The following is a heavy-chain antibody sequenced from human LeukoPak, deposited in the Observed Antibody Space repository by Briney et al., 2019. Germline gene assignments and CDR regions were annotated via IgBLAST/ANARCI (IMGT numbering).Heavy chain of an antibody. CDR2: INPNSGGT. V-gene: IGHV1-2*02. D-gene: IGHD2-2*01. Sequence: ASVKVSCKASGYTFSTYYMHWVRQAPGQGLEWMGWINPNSGGTNYAQKFQGRVTMTRDTSISTAYMELSRLRSDDTAVYYCGLLVVPAPWAYWGQGTLVTVSS. CDR1: GYTFSTYY. J-gene: IGHJ4*02. CDR3: GLLVVPAPWAY.